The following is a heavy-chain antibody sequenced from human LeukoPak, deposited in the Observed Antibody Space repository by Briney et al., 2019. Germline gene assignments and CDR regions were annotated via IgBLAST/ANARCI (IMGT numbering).Heavy chain of an antibody. D-gene: IGHD3-10*01. Sequence: GGSLRLSCAASGFTVSSNYMSWVRQAPGKGLEWVSSISSSSSYIYYADSVKGRFTISRDNAKNSLYLQMNSLRAEDTAVYYCARRKGPPRYYGSGSSNYYYGMDVWGQGTTVTVSS. V-gene: IGHV3-21*01. CDR3: ARRKGPPRYYGSGSSNYYYGMDV. CDR2: ISSSSSYI. CDR1: GFTVSSNY. J-gene: IGHJ6*02.